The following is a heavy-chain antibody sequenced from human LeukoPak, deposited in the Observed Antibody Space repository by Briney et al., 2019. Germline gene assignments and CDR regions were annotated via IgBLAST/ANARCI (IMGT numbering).Heavy chain of an antibody. Sequence: GSLRLSCTASGFTFGDYAMSWFRQAPGKGLEWVGFIRSKAYGGTTEYAASVKGRFTISRDDSKSIAYLQMNSLKTEDTAVYYCTRGGNSGWYYFDYWGQGTLVTVSS. V-gene: IGHV3-49*03. CDR3: TRGGNSGWYYFDY. D-gene: IGHD6-19*01. CDR1: GFTFGDYA. CDR2: IRSKAYGGTT. J-gene: IGHJ4*02.